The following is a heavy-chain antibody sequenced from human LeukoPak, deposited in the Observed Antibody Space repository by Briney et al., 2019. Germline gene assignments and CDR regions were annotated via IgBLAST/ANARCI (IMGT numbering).Heavy chain of an antibody. V-gene: IGHV4-59*01. CDR2: IYYSGST. D-gene: IGHD2-2*02. CDR1: GGSISSYY. Sequence: SETLSLTCTVSGGSISSYYWSWIRQPPGQGLEWIGYIYYSGSTNYNPSLKSRVTISVDTSKNQFSLELSSVTAADTAVYYCARGVGYCSSTSCYTPYYYYMDVWGKGTTVTVSS. CDR3: ARGVGYCSSTSCYTPYYYYMDV. J-gene: IGHJ6*03.